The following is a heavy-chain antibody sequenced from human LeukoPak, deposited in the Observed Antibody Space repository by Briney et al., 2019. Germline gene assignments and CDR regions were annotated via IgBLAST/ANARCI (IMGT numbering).Heavy chain of an antibody. D-gene: IGHD1-26*01. CDR3: ARVPPPWDLYFDY. CDR1: GGTFSSYA. J-gene: IGHJ4*02. Sequence: SVKVSCKASGGTFSSYAISWVRQAPGQGLEWMGGIIPIFGTANYAQKFQGRVTTTADESTSTAYMELSSLRSEDTAVYYCARVPPPWDLYFDYWGQGTLVTVSS. V-gene: IGHV1-69*13. CDR2: IIPIFGTA.